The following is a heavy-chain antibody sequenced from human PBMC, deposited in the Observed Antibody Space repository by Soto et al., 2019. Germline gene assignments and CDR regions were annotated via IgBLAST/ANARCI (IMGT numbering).Heavy chain of an antibody. CDR3: ARGVSGIAAYYYYYGMDV. J-gene: IGHJ6*02. Sequence: GASVKVSCKASGYTFTGYYMHWVRQAPGQGLEWMGWINPNSGGTNYAQKFQGWVTMTRDTSISTAYMELSRLRSDDTAVYYCARGVSGIAAYYYYYGMDVWGQGTTVTVSS. CDR2: INPNSGGT. D-gene: IGHD6-13*01. V-gene: IGHV1-2*04. CDR1: GYTFTGYY.